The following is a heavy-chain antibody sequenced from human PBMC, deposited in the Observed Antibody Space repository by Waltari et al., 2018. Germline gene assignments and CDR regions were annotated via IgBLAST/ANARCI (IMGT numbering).Heavy chain of an antibody. CDR2: MNPNSGNT. J-gene: IGHJ6*02. CDR3: ARGGSGVFREQYYYYYYGMDV. Sequence: QVQLVQSGAEVKKPGASVKVSCKASGYTFTSYDIHWVLQATGQGLEWMGWMNPNSGNTGYAQKFQGRVTMTRNTSISTAYMELSSLRSEDTAVYYCARGGSGVFREQYYYYYYGMDVWGQGTTVTVSS. D-gene: IGHD3-10*01. V-gene: IGHV1-8*01. CDR1: GYTFTSYD.